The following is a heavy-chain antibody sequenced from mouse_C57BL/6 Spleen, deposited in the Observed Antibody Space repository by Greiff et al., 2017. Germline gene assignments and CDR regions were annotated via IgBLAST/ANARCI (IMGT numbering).Heavy chain of an antibody. CDR1: GFSLTSYG. J-gene: IGHJ4*01. V-gene: IGHV2-2*01. CDR3: ARYDGYGYAMDY. D-gene: IGHD2-3*01. CDR2: IWSGRST. Sequence: VQLQQSGPGLVQPSQSLSITCTVSGFSLTSYGVHWVRQSPGKGLEWLGVIWSGRSTDYNAAFISRLSISKDNSKSQVFFKMNSLQADDTAIYYCARYDGYGYAMDYWGQGTSVTVSS.